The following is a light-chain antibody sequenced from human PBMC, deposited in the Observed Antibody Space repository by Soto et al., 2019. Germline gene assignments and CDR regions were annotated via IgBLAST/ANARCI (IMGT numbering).Light chain of an antibody. V-gene: IGKV3-15*01. CDR3: QQGHNWPLT. J-gene: IGKJ2*01. Sequence: EIVMTQSPATLSLSPGERAALSCRASQSINSEFAWYQQKPDRRPRLLIYGASTRATGVPARFPGSESGSEFTLTTSGLQSEDFAVYYCQQGHNWPLTFGQGTRLEI. CDR2: GAS. CDR1: QSINSE.